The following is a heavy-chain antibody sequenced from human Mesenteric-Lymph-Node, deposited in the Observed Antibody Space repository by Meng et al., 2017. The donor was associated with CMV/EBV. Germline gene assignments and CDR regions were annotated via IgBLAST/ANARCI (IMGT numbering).Heavy chain of an antibody. CDR3: AHSSGIAAAGPFYFDY. CDR1: WFSLSTSGVG. J-gene: IGHJ4*02. V-gene: IGHV2-5*02. Sequence: QIALKESGPTRVKPTQTLTLTCTFYWFSLSTSGVGVGWIRQPPGKALEWLALIYWDDDKRYSPSMKSRLTITKYTSKNQVVLTMTNMDPVDTATYYCAHSSGIAAAGPFYFDYWGQGTLVTVSS. CDR2: IYWDDDK. D-gene: IGHD6-13*01.